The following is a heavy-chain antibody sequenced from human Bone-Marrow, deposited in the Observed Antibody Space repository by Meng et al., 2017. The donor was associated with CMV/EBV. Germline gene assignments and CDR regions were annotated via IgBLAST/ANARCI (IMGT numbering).Heavy chain of an antibody. Sequence: SETLALTCTVSGGSISSSSYYWGWIRQPPGKGLEWIGSIYSSGSTYYNPSLKSRVTIPVDTSKNQFSLKLSSVTAADTAVYYCARDLIVATPDCWGQGTLVTVSS. CDR3: ARDLIVATPDC. CDR2: IYSSGST. V-gene: IGHV4-39*07. D-gene: IGHD5-12*01. CDR1: GGSISSSSYY. J-gene: IGHJ4*02.